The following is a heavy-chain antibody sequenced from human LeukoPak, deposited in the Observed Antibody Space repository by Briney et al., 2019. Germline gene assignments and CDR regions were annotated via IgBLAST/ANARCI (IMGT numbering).Heavy chain of an antibody. CDR1: GYTFTNYY. Sequence: ASVKVSCKASGYTFTNYYLHWVRQATGQGLEWMGIINPNGDSTNYAQKFQGRVTMTRDMSTSTVYMELSSLRSEDTAMYYCARIRDGYNDAFDYWGQGTLLTISS. V-gene: IGHV1-46*01. CDR3: ARIRDGYNDAFDY. D-gene: IGHD5-24*01. J-gene: IGHJ4*02. CDR2: INPNGDST.